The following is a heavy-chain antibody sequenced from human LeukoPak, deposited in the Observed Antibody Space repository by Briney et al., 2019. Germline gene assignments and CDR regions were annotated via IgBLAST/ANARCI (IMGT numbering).Heavy chain of an antibody. D-gene: IGHD3-10*01. J-gene: IGHJ4*02. Sequence: ASVKVSRKASGYTFTGYYMHWVRQAPGQGLEWMGWINPNSGGTNYAQKFLGRVTMTRDTSISTAYMELSRLRSDDTAVYYCARSRMVRGVIEWGQGTLVTVSS. V-gene: IGHV1-2*02. CDR1: GYTFTGYY. CDR3: ARSRMVRGVIE. CDR2: INPNSGGT.